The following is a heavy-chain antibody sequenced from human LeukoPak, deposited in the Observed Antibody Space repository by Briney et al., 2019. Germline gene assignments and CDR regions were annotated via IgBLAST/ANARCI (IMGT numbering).Heavy chain of an antibody. J-gene: IGHJ4*02. CDR3: ARIFYYYDSSGGGSHFDY. Sequence: SETLSLTCTVSGGSISSYYWSWIRQPPGKGLEWIGYIYYSGSTNYNPPLKSRVTISVDTSKNQFSLKLSSVTVADTAVYYCARIFYYYDSSGGGSHFDYWGQGTLVTVSS. D-gene: IGHD3-22*01. CDR2: IYYSGST. V-gene: IGHV4-59*01. CDR1: GGSISSYY.